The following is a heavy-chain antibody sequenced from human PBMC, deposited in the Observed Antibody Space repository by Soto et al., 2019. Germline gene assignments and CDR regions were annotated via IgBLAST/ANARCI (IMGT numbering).Heavy chain of an antibody. CDR1: GGSISSGGYS. CDR3: ARDQLEGNWFDP. CDR2: IYLSGST. J-gene: IGHJ5*02. V-gene: IGHV4-30-2*01. Sequence: PSETLSLTCAVSGGSISSGGYSWNWIRQPPGKGMEWIGYIYLSGSTLYNPSLKSRVTISVYKSKNQFSLKLTSVTAADTAVYYCARDQLEGNWFDPWGQGTLVTVSS. D-gene: IGHD1-1*01.